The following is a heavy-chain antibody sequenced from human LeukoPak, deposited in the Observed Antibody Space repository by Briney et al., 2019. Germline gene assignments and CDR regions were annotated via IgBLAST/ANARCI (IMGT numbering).Heavy chain of an antibody. J-gene: IGHJ6*02. Sequence: PGGSLRLSCAASGFIFSSYEMNWVRQAPGKGLEWVSYISSSASTIHYADSVKGRFTVSRDNAENSLYLQMNSLRAEDTAVYYCARDPTYYYGSGTYSHYYGMDVWGQGTTVTVSS. CDR3: ARDPTYYYGSGTYSHYYGMDV. CDR2: ISSSASTI. V-gene: IGHV3-48*03. D-gene: IGHD3-10*01. CDR1: GFIFSSYE.